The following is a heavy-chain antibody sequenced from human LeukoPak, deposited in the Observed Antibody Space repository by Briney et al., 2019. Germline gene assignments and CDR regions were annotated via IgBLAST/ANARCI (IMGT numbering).Heavy chain of an antibody. CDR2: INQDGSEK. Sequence: GGSLRLSCAASGFTFSSNWMSWVRQAPGKGLEWVANINQDGSEKYYVDSVEGRFLISRDNAKNSLYLRMNSLRADDTAVYYCARVFVRFGPYMDVWGKGTTVTISS. D-gene: IGHD3-10*01. V-gene: IGHV3-7*01. CDR1: GFTFSSNW. CDR3: ARVFVRFGPYMDV. J-gene: IGHJ6*03.